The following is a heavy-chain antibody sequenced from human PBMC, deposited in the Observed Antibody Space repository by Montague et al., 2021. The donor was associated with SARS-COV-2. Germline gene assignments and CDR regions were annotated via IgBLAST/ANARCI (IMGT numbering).Heavy chain of an antibody. V-gene: IGHV4-59*01. CDR2: IYYTGST. CDR3: ARAQNTCFIANCVNYFDF. CDR1: GGSISSYY. D-gene: IGHD1-1*01. J-gene: IGHJ4*02. Sequence: SETLSLTCTVSGGSISSYYWSWIRQSPGKGLEWIGYIYYTGSTEYNPSLKSRVTMSLDRPTNRFSLRLNSVTAADTAMYYCARAQNTCFIANCVNYFDFWGLGAQVTVSS.